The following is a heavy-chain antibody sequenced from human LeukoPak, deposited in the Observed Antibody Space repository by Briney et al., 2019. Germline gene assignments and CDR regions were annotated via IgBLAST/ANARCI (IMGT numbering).Heavy chain of an antibody. CDR2: IIPIFGTA. J-gene: IGHJ6*03. CDR3: ARGSFRTLLRFLEWSDRYCYYYMDV. CDR1: GGTFSSYA. V-gene: IGHV1-69*13. D-gene: IGHD3-3*01. Sequence: WASVKVSCKASGGTFSSYAISWVRQAPGQGREWMGGIIPIFGTANYSLKFQGRVTITADESTSTAHMELSSLRSEDTAVYYCARGSFRTLLRFLEWSDRYCYYYMDVWGKGTTVTVPS.